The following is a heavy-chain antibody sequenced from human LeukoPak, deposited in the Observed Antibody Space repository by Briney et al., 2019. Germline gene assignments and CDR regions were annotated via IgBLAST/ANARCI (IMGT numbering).Heavy chain of an antibody. CDR3: ARHSAGIVVAGK. Sequence: GESLRISCKGSGYSFTSYWISWVRQLPGKGLEWMGRIDPSDSYTNYSPSFQVHVTISADKSISTVYLQWSSLKASDTAMYYCARHSAGIVVAGKWGQGTLVTVSS. J-gene: IGHJ4*02. CDR2: IDPSDSYT. D-gene: IGHD6-19*01. V-gene: IGHV5-10-1*01. CDR1: GYSFTSYW.